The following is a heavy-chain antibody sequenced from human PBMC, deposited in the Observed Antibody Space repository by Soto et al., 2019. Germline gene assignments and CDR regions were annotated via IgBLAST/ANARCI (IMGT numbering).Heavy chain of an antibody. J-gene: IGHJ4*02. CDR2: IIPILGIA. D-gene: IGHD3-9*01. Sequence: GASVKVSCKASGGTFSSYTISWVRQAPGQGLEWMGRIIPILGIANYAQKFQGRVTITADKSTSTAYMELSSLRSEDTAVYYCARAAPYYDILTDNKAGDYWGQGTLVTVSS. V-gene: IGHV1-69*02. CDR1: GGTFSSYT. CDR3: ARAAPYYDILTDNKAGDY.